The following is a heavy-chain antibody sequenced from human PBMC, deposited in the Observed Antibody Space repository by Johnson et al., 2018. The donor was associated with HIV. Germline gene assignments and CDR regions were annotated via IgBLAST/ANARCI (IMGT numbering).Heavy chain of an antibody. D-gene: IGHD2-15*01. CDR1: GFTFDDYG. CDR3: AKEQCGGSCLGDVFDI. V-gene: IGHV3-20*04. J-gene: IGHJ3*02. Sequence: VQLVESGGGVVQPGRSLRLSCAASGFTFDDYGMSWVRQGPYVDSVKGRFTISRDNAKNSLYLQMNSLRAGDTAVYYCAKEQCGGSCLGDVFDIWGQGTMVTVSP.